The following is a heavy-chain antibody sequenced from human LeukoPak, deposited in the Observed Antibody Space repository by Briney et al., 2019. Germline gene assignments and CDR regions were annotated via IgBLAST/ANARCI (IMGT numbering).Heavy chain of an antibody. Sequence: GGSLRLSCTASGFTFSSYWMAWVRQAPGKGLEWVANIKQDGSEKYYVDSVKGRFTISRDNAKNSLYLQMNSLRAEDTAVYYCARGGPVGYDFWSGPDAFDIWGQGTMVTVSS. CDR3: ARGGPVGYDFWSGPDAFDI. D-gene: IGHD3-3*01. CDR2: IKQDGSEK. CDR1: GFTFSSYW. V-gene: IGHV3-7*01. J-gene: IGHJ3*02.